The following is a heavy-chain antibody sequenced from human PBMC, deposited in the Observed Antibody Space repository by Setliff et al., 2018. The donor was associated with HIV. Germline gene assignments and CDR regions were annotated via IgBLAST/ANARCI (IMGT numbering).Heavy chain of an antibody. J-gene: IGHJ4*02. CDR1: GGSISSHY. CDR2: RYYSGST. CDR3: ARGPNSFDSSGYSYYFDY. Sequence: SETLSLTCTVSGGSISSHYWSWIRQPPGKGLEWIGSRYYSGSTVYNPSLKSPVTISLDASKTQFSLRLTSVTAADTAVYFCARGPNSFDSSGYSYYFDYWGQGTLVTVSS. D-gene: IGHD3-22*01. V-gene: IGHV4-59*11.